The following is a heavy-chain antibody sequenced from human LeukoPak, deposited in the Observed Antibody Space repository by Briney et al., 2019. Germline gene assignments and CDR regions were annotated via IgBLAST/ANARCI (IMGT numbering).Heavy chain of an antibody. CDR1: GYTFTSYA. V-gene: IGHV1-3*03. D-gene: IGHD6-6*01. Sequence: ASVKVSCKASGYTFTSYAMHWVRQAPGQRLEWMGWINAGNGNTKYSQEFQGRVAITRDTSASTAYMELSSLRSEDTAVYYCARNGGSSPESDNWFDPWGQGTLVTVSS. CDR3: ARNGGSSPESDNWFDP. CDR2: INAGNGNT. J-gene: IGHJ5*02.